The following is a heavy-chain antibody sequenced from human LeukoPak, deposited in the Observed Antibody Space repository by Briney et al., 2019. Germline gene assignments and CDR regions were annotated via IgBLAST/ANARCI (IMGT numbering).Heavy chain of an antibody. D-gene: IGHD2/OR15-2a*01. Sequence: PGGSLRLSCEASGFIFSAYAMHWVRQAPGKGLEWVADISFDGINQYYADSVKGRFTISRDSFQSTLYLQMNSLRPEDTAVCYCARIYDQNYHYSYIMDVWGQGTTVTVSS. CDR2: ISFDGINQ. J-gene: IGHJ6*02. CDR3: ARIYDQNYHYSYIMDV. V-gene: IGHV3-30*04. CDR1: GFIFSAYA.